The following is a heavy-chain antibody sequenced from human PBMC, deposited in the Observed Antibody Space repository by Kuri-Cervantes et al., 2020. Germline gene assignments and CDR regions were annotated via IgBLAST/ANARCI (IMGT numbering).Heavy chain of an antibody. CDR1: GFTFSSYG. CDR2: IWYDGSNK. J-gene: IGHJ1*01. CDR3: ASDYYGSGSYPFEYFQH. Sequence: GGSLRLSCAASGFTFSSYGMHWVRQAPGKGLEWVAVIWYDGSNKYYADSVKGRFTISRDNSKNTLYLQMNSLRAEDTAVYYCASDYYGSGSYPFEYFQHWGQGTLVTVSS. D-gene: IGHD3-10*01. V-gene: IGHV3-33*01.